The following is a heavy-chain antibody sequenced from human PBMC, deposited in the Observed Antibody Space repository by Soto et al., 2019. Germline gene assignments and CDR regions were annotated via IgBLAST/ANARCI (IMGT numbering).Heavy chain of an antibody. J-gene: IGHJ4*02. V-gene: IGHV3-15*01. CDR3: TTDDRWDFTPFDY. CDR2: IKSKTNGGTT. CDR1: GFTFSDAW. D-gene: IGHD1-26*01. Sequence: EVQLVESGGGLVKPGGSLRLSCAASGFTFSDAWMSWVRQAPGKGLEWVGRIKSKTNGGTTDYAAPVKGRFTISRDDSKNTMYLQMNSLKIDDTAVYYCTTDDRWDFTPFDYWGPGTLVTVSS.